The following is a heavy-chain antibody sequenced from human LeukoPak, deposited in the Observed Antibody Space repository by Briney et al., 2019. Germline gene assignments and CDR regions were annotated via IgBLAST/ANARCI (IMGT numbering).Heavy chain of an antibody. CDR1: KFTFSNAW. V-gene: IGHV3-23*01. J-gene: IGHJ4*02. CDR3: AKDIYGDS. Sequence: PGGSLRLSCAASKFTFSNAWMSWVRQAPGKGLEWVSSISGSNAVSWYADSVKGRFTISRDNYKNTVFLQMNSLRAGDTAVYYCAKDIYGDSWGQGTLVTVSS. CDR2: ISGSNAVS. D-gene: IGHD3-3*02.